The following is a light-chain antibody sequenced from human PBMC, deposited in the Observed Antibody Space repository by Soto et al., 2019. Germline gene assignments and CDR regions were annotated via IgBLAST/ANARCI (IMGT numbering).Light chain of an antibody. J-gene: IGKJ2*01. CDR2: DAS. CDR1: QSVSSY. CDR3: QQRSNWPPYT. V-gene: IGKV3-11*01. Sequence: EIVLTQSPATLSLSPGERATPSCRASQSVSSYLAWYQQKPGQAPRLLIYDASNRATGIPVRFSGSGSGTDFTLTISSLEPEDFAVYYCQQRSNWPPYTFGQGTKLEIK.